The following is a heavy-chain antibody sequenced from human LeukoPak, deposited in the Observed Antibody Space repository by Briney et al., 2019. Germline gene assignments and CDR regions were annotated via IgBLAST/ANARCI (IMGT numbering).Heavy chain of an antibody. V-gene: IGHV3-53*01. D-gene: IGHD6-19*01. Sequence: GGSLRLSCAASGFTVSSDYMSWVRRAPGKGLEWVSAIYNDGNTYYADSVKGRFTIFRDNSKNTLYLQMNSLSVEDTAVYYCARAPNGWYFDYWGQGSLVTVSS. CDR1: GFTVSSDY. J-gene: IGHJ4*02. CDR2: IYNDGNT. CDR3: ARAPNGWYFDY.